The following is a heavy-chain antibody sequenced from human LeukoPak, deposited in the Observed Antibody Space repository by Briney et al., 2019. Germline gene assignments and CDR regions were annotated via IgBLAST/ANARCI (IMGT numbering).Heavy chain of an antibody. CDR2: FDPEDGET. V-gene: IGHV1-24*01. CDR3: ARAGWEYYGSGSYDY. J-gene: IGHJ4*02. CDR1: GYTLTELS. D-gene: IGHD3-10*01. Sequence: GASVKVSCKVSGYTLTELSMHWVRQAPGKGLEWMGGFDPEDGETIYAQKFQGRVTMTEDTSTDTAYMELSSLRSDDTAVYYCARAGWEYYGSGSYDYWGQGTLVTVSS.